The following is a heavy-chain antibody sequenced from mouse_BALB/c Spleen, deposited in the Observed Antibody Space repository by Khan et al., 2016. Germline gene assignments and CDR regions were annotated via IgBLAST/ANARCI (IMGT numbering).Heavy chain of an antibody. J-gene: IGHJ2*01. CDR3: GRGDY. V-gene: IGHV5-17*02. CDR2: ISSGSSAI. Sequence: EVELVESGGGLVQPGGSRKLSCAASGFTFSSFGMHWVRQAPEKGLEWVAFISSGSSAIYYADTVQGRFTISRDNPQNTLFLQMSSLKYEDTAMYYCGRGDYGGQGTTLTVSS. CDR1: GFTFSSFG.